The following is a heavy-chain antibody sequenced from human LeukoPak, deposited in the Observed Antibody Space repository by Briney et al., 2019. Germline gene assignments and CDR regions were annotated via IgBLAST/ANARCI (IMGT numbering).Heavy chain of an antibody. J-gene: IGHJ4*02. D-gene: IGHD3-16*01. Sequence: ETGGALRLSCAASGFTFSSYAMSWVRQAPGKGLEGGSAISGSGGSTYYADSVKGRFTISRDNSKNTLYLQINSLRAEDTAVYYCAKDLPLIPRIMITFVLPDYWGQGTLVTVSS. CDR1: GFTFSSYA. V-gene: IGHV3-23*01. CDR2: ISGSGGST. CDR3: AKDLPLIPRIMITFVLPDY.